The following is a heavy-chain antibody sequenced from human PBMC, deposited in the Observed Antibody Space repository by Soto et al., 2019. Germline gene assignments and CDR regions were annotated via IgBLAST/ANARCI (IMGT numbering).Heavy chain of an antibody. Sequence: QVQLQQSGPGLVKPSQTLSLTCAISGDSVSTNGVAWNWIRLSPSRGLEWLVRTYYRAKWNTDYALSVKGRITINPDTSKNQFSLQLNSVNPEDTAVYYCARGKHSTFDIWGQGTMVAVSS. J-gene: IGHJ3*02. CDR1: GDSVSTNGVA. V-gene: IGHV6-1*01. CDR2: TYYRAKWNT. D-gene: IGHD6-13*01. CDR3: ARGKHSTFDI.